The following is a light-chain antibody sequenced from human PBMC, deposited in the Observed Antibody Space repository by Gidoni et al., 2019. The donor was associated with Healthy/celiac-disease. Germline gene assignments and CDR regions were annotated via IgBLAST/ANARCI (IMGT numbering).Light chain of an antibody. CDR2: GAS. CDR3: QQYGSSMVT. J-gene: IGKJ4*01. CDR1: QSVSSSY. Sequence: EIVLTPSPGTLSLSPGERAPLSCSASQSVSSSYLAWYQQKPGQAPRLLIYGASSRATGIPDRCSGSGSGTDFTLTISRLEPEDFAVYYCQQYGSSMVTFGGGTKVEIK. V-gene: IGKV3-20*01.